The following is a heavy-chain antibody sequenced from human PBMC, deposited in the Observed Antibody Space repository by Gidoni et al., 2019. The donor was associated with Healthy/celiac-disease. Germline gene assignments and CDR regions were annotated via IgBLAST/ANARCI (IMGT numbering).Heavy chain of an antibody. Sequence: QVQLVESGGGVVQPGRSLRLSCAASGFTFSSYGMHWVRQAPGKGLGWLAVIWYDGSNKYYADSVKGRFTISRDNSKNTLYLQMNSLRAEDTAVYYCARDHTIFGAPDYWGQGTLVTVSS. CDR3: ARDHTIFGAPDY. V-gene: IGHV3-33*01. CDR1: GFTFSSYG. D-gene: IGHD3-3*01. J-gene: IGHJ4*02. CDR2: IWYDGSNK.